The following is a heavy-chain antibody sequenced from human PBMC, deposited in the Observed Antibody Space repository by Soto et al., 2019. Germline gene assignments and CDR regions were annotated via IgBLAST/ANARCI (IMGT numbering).Heavy chain of an antibody. J-gene: IGHJ4*02. Sequence: ASVKVSCKASGGTFSSYTISWVRQAPGQGLEWMGRIIPILGIANYAQKFQGRVTITADKSTSTAYMELSSLRSEDTAVYYCAREMYYYDSSGSKTPLDYWGQGTLVTVSS. CDR3: AREMYYYDSSGSKTPLDY. D-gene: IGHD3-22*01. CDR2: IIPILGIA. CDR1: GGTFSSYT. V-gene: IGHV1-69*04.